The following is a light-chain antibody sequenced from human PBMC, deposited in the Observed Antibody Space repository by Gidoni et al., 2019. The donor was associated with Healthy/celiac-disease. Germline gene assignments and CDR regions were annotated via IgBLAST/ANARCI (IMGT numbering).Light chain of an antibody. J-gene: IGKJ4*01. CDR2: GAS. V-gene: IGKV3-15*01. CDR3: QQYNNWLT. CDR1: QSVSSN. Sequence: EIGMTQSPATLSVSPGERATRSCRASQSVSSNLAWYQQKPGQAPRLLIYGASTRATGIPARFSGSGSGTEFTLTISSLQSEDFAVYYCQQYNNWLTFGGGTKVEIK.